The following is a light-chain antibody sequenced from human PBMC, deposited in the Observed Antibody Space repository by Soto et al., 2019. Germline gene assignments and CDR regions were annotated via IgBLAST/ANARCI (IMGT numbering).Light chain of an antibody. CDR1: SSNIGAGYD. Sequence: QPVLTQPTSESGAPGQRVTISCTGSSSNIGAGYDVHWYQQLPGTAPKLLIYGNSNRPSGVPDRFSGSKSGTSASLAITGLQAEDEADYYCQSYDSSLSGWVFGGGTKLTVL. V-gene: IGLV1-40*01. CDR2: GNS. J-gene: IGLJ3*02. CDR3: QSYDSSLSGWV.